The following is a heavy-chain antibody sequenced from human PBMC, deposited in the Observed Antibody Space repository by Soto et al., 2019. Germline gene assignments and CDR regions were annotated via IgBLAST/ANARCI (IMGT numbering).Heavy chain of an antibody. V-gene: IGHV4-39*01. CDR2: IYYSGST. CDR1: GGSISSSSYY. D-gene: IGHD4-17*01. J-gene: IGHJ3*02. Sequence: PSETLSLTCTVSGGSISSSSYYWGWIRQPPGKGLEWIGSIYYSGSTYYDPSLKSRVTISVDTSKNQFSLKLSSVTAADTAVYYCARSYGDSTRDAFDIWGQGTMVTVSS. CDR3: ARSYGDSTRDAFDI.